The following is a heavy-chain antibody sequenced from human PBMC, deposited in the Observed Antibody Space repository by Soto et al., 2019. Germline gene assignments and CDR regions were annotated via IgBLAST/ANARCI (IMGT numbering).Heavy chain of an antibody. J-gene: IGHJ4*02. V-gene: IGHV1-69*13. D-gene: IGHD6-19*01. CDR2: IIPIFGTA. CDR3: ARDHSSGPHPLFDY. CDR1: GGTFRSYA. Sequence: SVKVSCEASGGTFRSYAISWVRQAPGQGLEWMGGIIPIFGTANYAQKFQGRVTITADESTSTAYMELSSLRSEDTAVYYCARDHSSGPHPLFDYWGQGTLVTVSS.